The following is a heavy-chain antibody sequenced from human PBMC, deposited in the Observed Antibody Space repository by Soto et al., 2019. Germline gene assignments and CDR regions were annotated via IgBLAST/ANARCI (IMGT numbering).Heavy chain of an antibody. D-gene: IGHD2-15*01. CDR2: ISSSSSYI. CDR3: ARDQRGYCSGGSYYSGYYYYGKDV. CDR1: GFTFSSYS. Sequence: GGSLRLSCAASGFTFSSYSMNWVRQAPGKGLEWVSSISSSSSYIYYADSVKGRFTISRDNAKNSLYLQMNSLRAEDTAVYYCARDQRGYCSGGSYYSGYYYYGKDVWGQGTTVTVSS. V-gene: IGHV3-21*01. J-gene: IGHJ6*02.